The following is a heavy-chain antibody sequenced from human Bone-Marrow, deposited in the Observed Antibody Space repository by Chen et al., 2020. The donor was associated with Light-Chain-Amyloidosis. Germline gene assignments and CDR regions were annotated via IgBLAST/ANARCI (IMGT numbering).Heavy chain of an antibody. CDR1: GGSLSSSSYY. J-gene: IGHJ4*02. V-gene: IGHV4-39*07. Sequence: QLQLQESGPGLVKPSETLSPTCTVSGGSLSSSSYYWGWIRQPPGKGLEWIGSIHSSGSTYYSPSLKSRVTISVDTSKNQFSLKLDSVTAADTAVYYCTGDVRLEWAFYWGQGILVTVSS. CDR2: IHSSGST. D-gene: IGHD3-3*01. CDR3: TGDVRLEWAFY.